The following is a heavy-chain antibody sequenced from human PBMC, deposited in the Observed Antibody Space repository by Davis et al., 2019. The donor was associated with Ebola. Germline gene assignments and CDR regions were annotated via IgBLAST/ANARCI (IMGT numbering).Heavy chain of an antibody. J-gene: IGHJ3*02. V-gene: IGHV3-64*01. CDR1: GFTFSTYG. Sequence: GGSLRLSCAASGFTFSTYGMHWVRQAPGKGLEYVSAITSNGVITFYASSVKGRFTISRDNSKNTVYLQMRSLTTEDTAVYYCARPRQWLVSEAFDIWGQGTMVTVSS. CDR2: ITSNGVIT. D-gene: IGHD6-19*01. CDR3: ARPRQWLVSEAFDI.